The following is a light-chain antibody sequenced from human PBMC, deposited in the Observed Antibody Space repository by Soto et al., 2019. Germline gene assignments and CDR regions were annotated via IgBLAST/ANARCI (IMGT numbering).Light chain of an antibody. CDR2: KAS. CDR1: QNINNW. Sequence: DIQMTQSPSTLSASVGDRVTITCRASQNINNWIAWYQQKPGKAPKLLIYKASTLKSGVPSRFSGSGSGTEFTLTISSLQPEDFETYYCLQHDNFPWTFGQGTKVDIK. J-gene: IGKJ1*01. CDR3: LQHDNFPWT. V-gene: IGKV1-5*03.